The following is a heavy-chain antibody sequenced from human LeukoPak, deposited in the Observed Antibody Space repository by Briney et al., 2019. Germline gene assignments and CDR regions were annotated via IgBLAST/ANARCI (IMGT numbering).Heavy chain of an antibody. J-gene: IGHJ4*02. CDR1: GLSFSNYA. Sequence: PGGSLRLPCEVSGLSFSNYAMSWVRQAPGKGLEWVSIISGTGGTTYYADSVKGRFTISRDNSKNTLYLQMNSLRAEDTAVYYCAKHSGGDILTVFYYWGQGTLVTVSS. D-gene: IGHD3-9*01. V-gene: IGHV3-23*01. CDR2: ISGTGGTT. CDR3: AKHSGGDILTVFYY.